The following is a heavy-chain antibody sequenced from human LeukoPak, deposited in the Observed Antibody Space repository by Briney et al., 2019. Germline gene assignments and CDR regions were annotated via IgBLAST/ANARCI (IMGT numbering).Heavy chain of an antibody. CDR1: RFTFNSYA. V-gene: IGHV3-33*01. J-gene: IGHJ4*02. CDR3: ARAGSGWYEIDS. D-gene: IGHD6-19*01. Sequence: GRSLRLSCAASRFTFNSYAMHWVRQVPGKGLDWVALIWSDGSNKYYADSVKGRFTISRDISKNTLYLQMNSLRAEDTALYHCARAGSGWYEIDSWGQGTLVTVSS. CDR2: IWSDGSNK.